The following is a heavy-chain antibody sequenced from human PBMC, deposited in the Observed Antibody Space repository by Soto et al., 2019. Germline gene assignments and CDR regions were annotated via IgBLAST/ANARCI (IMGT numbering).Heavy chain of an antibody. CDR2: IIPIFGTA. CDR3: ARARKESGSYFLGAFDI. V-gene: IGHV1-69*13. D-gene: IGHD1-26*01. Sequence: GASVKVSCKASGYTFTSYGISWVRQAPGQGLEWMGGIIPIFGTANYAQKFQGRVTITADESTSTAYMELSSLRSEDTAVYYCARARKESGSYFLGAFDIWGQGTMVTVSS. CDR1: GYTFTSYG. J-gene: IGHJ3*02.